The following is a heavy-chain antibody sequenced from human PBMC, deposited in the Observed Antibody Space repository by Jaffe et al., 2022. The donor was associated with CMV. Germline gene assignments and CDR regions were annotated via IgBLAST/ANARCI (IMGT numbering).Heavy chain of an antibody. CDR3: ARSRLGVVTGLDY. J-gene: IGHJ4*02. Sequence: QVQLVESGGGVVQPGRSLRLSCAASGFTFSSYGMHWVRQAPGKGLEWVAVIWYDGSNKYYADSVKGRFTISRDNSKNTLYLQMNSLRAEDTAVYYCARSRLGVVTGLDYWGQGTLVTVSS. CDR1: GFTFSSYG. CDR2: IWYDGSNK. V-gene: IGHV3-33*08. D-gene: IGHD2-15*01.